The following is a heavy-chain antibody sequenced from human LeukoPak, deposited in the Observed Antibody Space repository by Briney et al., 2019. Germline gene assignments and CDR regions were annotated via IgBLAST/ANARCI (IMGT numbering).Heavy chain of an antibody. CDR3: AKADNRGIAVAGTLFY. V-gene: IGHV3-43D*03. CDR2: ISWDGGST. D-gene: IGHD6-19*01. Sequence: GGSLRLSCAASGFTFDDYAMHWVRQAPGKGLEWVSLISWDGGSTYYADSVKGRFTISRDNSKNSLYLQMNSLRAEDTALYYCAKADNRGIAVAGTLFYWGQGTLVTVSS. CDR1: GFTFDDYA. J-gene: IGHJ4*02.